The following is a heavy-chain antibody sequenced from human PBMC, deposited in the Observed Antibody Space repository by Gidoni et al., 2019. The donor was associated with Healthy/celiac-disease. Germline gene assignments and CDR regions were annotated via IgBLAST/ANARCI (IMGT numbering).Heavy chain of an antibody. Sequence: EVQLLESGGGLLQPGGSLRLHCAPSGLPFSSYAMRWVRQAPGKGREWVSAIMGRGGSTDYADSVKGRFTISRDNSKNTLYLQMNSLRAEDTAVYYCAKDLSDGVAAAGPNWFDPWGQGTLVTVSS. J-gene: IGHJ5*02. CDR1: GLPFSSYA. CDR2: IMGRGGST. V-gene: IGHV3-23*01. CDR3: AKDLSDGVAAAGPNWFDP. D-gene: IGHD6-13*01.